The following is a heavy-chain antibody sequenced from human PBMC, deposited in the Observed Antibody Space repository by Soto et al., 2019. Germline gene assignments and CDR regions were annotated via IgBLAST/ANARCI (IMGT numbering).Heavy chain of an antibody. CDR3: ARGVLTLGGMDV. J-gene: IGHJ6*02. V-gene: IGHV3-48*02. CDR1: GFTFSSYG. CDR2: INSRSSAF. D-gene: IGHD3-10*01. Sequence: EVQLVESGGGLVQPGGSLRLSCAASGFTFSSYGMNWVRQAPGKGLEWVSYINSRSSAFYYADSVKGRFTISRDNAKNSLYLQMSSLRDEDTAVFYCARGVLTLGGMDVWGQGTTVTVSS.